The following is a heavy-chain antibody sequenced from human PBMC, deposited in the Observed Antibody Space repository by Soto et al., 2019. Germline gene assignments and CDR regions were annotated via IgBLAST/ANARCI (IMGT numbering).Heavy chain of an antibody. J-gene: IGHJ4*02. Sequence: GGSQRLSCTASGGTFSSYAMRWVRQAPGKGLEWVSAISGSGGSTYYADSVKGRFTISRDNSKNTLYLQMNSLRAEDTAVYYCARRGSGSYYDYWGQGTLVTVSS. CDR3: ARRGSGSYYDY. V-gene: IGHV3-23*01. D-gene: IGHD1-26*01. CDR1: GGTFSSYA. CDR2: ISGSGGST.